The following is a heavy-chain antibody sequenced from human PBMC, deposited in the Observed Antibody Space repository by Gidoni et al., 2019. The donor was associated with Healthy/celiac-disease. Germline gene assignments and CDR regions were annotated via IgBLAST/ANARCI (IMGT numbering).Heavy chain of an antibody. J-gene: IGHJ4*02. D-gene: IGHD5-18*01. CDR1: GISPSNARMG. CDR2: IFSNDEK. CDR3: ARIYRDRGSPAMADY. V-gene: IGHV2-26*01. Sequence: QVTLKESGPVLVKPTETLTLTCTVSGISPSNARMGVSWIRQPPGKALEWLAHIFSNDEKSYSTSLKSRLTISKDTSKSQVVLTMTNRDPVDTATYYCARIYRDRGSPAMADYWGQGTLVTVSS.